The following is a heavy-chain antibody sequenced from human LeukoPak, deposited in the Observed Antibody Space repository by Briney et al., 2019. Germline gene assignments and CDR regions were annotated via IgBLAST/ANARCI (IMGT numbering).Heavy chain of an antibody. J-gene: IGHJ4*02. D-gene: IGHD1-1*01. CDR1: GFTFSSYA. CDR3: AKATGTFYYFDY. CDR2: ISGSGGST. V-gene: IGHV3-23*01. Sequence: AGGSLRLSCAASGFTFSSYAMTWVRQAPLKGLEWVSSISGSGGSTYYADSVKGRFTISRDNSKNTLYLQMNSLRAEDTAVYYCAKATGTFYYFDYWGQGTLVTVSS.